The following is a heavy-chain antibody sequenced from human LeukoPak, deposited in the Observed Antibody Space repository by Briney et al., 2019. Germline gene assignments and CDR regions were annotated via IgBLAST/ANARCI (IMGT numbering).Heavy chain of an antibody. Sequence: SEGLPVTRLDSLGSISNGDYYWSCAHHPPGKGLEWVAYMNYRGGAYYNPSLNSRATISVDTSKNQVSLKLTAVTAADTAVYFCARPYYYDSRIDPWGRGTLVTVSS. D-gene: IGHD3-22*01. J-gene: IGHJ5*02. V-gene: IGHV4-30-4*01. CDR3: ARPYYYDSRIDP. CDR1: LGSISNGDYY. CDR2: MNYRGGA.